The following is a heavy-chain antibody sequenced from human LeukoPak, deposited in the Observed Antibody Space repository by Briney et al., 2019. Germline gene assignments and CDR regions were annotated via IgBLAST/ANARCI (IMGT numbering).Heavy chain of an antibody. CDR2: IYYSGST. V-gene: IGHV4-59*01. D-gene: IGHD6-13*01. J-gene: IGHJ4*02. Sequence: SETLPLTCAVSGGSISSYYWSWIRQPPGKGLEWIGYIYYSGSTNYNPSLKSRVTISVDTSKNQFSLKLSSVTAADTAVYYCARGMQQLYHFDSWGRGTLVTVSS. CDR3: ARGMQQLYHFDS. CDR1: GGSISSYY.